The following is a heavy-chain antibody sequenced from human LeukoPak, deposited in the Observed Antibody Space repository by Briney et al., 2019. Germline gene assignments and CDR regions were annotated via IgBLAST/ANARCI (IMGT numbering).Heavy chain of an antibody. J-gene: IGHJ3*02. CDR1: GYRFTSYW. CDR3: ARRGYCSGGSCYSNAFDI. Sequence: GESLKISCKGSGYRFTSYWIAWVRQMPGKGLEWMGIIYPGDSDTRYSPSFQGQVTISADKSISTAYLQWSSLKAADTAMYYCARRGYCSGGSCYSNAFDIWGQGTMVTVSS. D-gene: IGHD2-15*01. CDR2: IYPGDSDT. V-gene: IGHV5-51*01.